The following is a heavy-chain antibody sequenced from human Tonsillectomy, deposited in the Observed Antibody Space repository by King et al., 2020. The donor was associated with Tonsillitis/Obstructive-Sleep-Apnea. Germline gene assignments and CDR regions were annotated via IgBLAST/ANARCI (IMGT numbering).Heavy chain of an antibody. V-gene: IGHV5-51*01. Sequence: VQLVQSGAEVKKPGESLKISCEGSGYRFTIYWIGWVRQMPGKGLQWMGVIYPGDSDTRYSQSFQGQVTISADKSTSTAYLQWSSLKASDTAMYYCARHLQRIAAAGEGYYYYMDVWGKGTTVTVSS. CDR3: ARHLQRIAAAGEGYYYYMDV. CDR2: IYPGDSDT. CDR1: GYRFTIYW. J-gene: IGHJ6*03. D-gene: IGHD6-13*01.